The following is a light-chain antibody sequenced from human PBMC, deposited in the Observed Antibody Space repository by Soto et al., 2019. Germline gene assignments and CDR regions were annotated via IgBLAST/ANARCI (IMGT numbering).Light chain of an antibody. Sequence: QSALTQPTSASVSPGQSVTISCTGTSSDVGGYDYVSWYQRYPGKAHELMIYDVSKRPSGVPDRFSGSKSGNTASLTVSGLQAEDEADYYCSSYAGSNNHVVFGGGTKMTVL. V-gene: IGLV2-8*01. CDR1: SSDVGGYDY. J-gene: IGLJ2*01. CDR2: DVS. CDR3: SSYAGSNNHVV.